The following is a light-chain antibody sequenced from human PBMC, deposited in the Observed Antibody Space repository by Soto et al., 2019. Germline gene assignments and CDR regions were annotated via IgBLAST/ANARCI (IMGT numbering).Light chain of an antibody. Sequence: DIQMTQSPSTLSASVGERVTITCRASQSVGNWLAWYQHKPGTAPKLLIHDVSSLESGVPPRSIGSRAGTEGIITIISMQQDDVVAYYCQQHNSNSQTLAQGTKVDIK. V-gene: IGKV1-5*01. CDR3: QQHNSNSQT. CDR2: DVS. CDR1: QSVGNW. J-gene: IGKJ1*01.